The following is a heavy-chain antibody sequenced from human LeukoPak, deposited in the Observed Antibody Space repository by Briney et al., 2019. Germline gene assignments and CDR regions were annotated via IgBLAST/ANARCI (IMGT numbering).Heavy chain of an antibody. CDR2: ISYDGSNK. D-gene: IGHD6-13*01. CDR1: GFTFSSYA. V-gene: IGHV3-30*01. J-gene: IGHJ6*03. Sequence: GGSLRLSCAASGFTFSSYAMHWVCQAPGKGLEWVAVISYDGSNKYYADSVKGRFTISRDNSKNTLYLQMNSLRAEDTAVYYCAREGQGSAGAYMDVWGKGTTVTVSS. CDR3: AREGQGSAGAYMDV.